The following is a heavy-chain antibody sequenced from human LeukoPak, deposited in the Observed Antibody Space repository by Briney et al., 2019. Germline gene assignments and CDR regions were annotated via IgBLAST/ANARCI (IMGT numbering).Heavy chain of an antibody. V-gene: IGHV1-18*04. CDR3: ARDRVRRSTTGGAFDM. CDR2: ISPYNGNS. J-gene: IGHJ3*02. Sequence: RASVKVSCKASGYTFTSYYMHWVRQAPGQGPEWMGWISPYNGNSNSAQKLQGRVTMTTDTSTSTAYMELRSLRSDDTAIYYCARDRVRRSTTGGAFDMWGQGTMVTVSS. D-gene: IGHD2/OR15-2a*01. CDR1: GYTFTSYY.